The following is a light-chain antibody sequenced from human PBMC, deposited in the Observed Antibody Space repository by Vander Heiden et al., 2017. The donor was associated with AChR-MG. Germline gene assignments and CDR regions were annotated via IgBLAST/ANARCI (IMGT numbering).Light chain of an antibody. CDR2: GNI. V-gene: IGLV1-40*01. CDR3: QSYDNGLSVWV. J-gene: IGLJ3*02. Sequence: QSVLTQPPSVSAAPGQRVTIPCTGSGFNVGANFDVHWYQQLPGEAPRLLSLGNINRPSGVPDRFSASKSGTSASLAITGLQTEDEADYYCQSYDNGLSVWVVGGGTKLTVL. CDR1: GFNVGANFD.